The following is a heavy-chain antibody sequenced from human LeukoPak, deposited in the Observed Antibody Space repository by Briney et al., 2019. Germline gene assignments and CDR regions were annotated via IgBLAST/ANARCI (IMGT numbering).Heavy chain of an antibody. Sequence: PSETLSLTCAVYGASLSGYYWSWIRQPPGKGLEWIGEINHSGSTNYNPSLKSRVTISVDTSKNQFSLKLSSVTAADTAAYYCARDGFWSGYYRHHNWFDPWGQGTLVTVSS. CDR2: INHSGST. D-gene: IGHD3-3*01. CDR1: GASLSGYY. J-gene: IGHJ5*02. CDR3: ARDGFWSGYYRHHNWFDP. V-gene: IGHV4-34*01.